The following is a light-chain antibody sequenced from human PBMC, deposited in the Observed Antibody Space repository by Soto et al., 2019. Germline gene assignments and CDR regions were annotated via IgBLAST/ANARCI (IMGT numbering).Light chain of an antibody. CDR2: EVS. V-gene: IGLV2-23*02. Sequence: SVLTQPASVSGSPGQSITISCTGTSSDVGSYNLVSWYQQHPGKAPKLMIYEVSKRPSGVSNRFSGSKSGNTASLTISGLQAEDEADYYCTSYAGDTAPYVFGTGTKVTVL. J-gene: IGLJ1*01. CDR3: TSYAGDTAPYV. CDR1: SSDVGSYNL.